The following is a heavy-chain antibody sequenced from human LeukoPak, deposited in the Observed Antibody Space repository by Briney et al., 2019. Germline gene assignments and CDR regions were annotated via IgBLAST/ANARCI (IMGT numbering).Heavy chain of an antibody. D-gene: IGHD3-3*01. CDR1: GFTFSSYS. Sequence: PGGSLRLSCAASGFTFSSYSMNWVRQAPGKGLEWVSSISSSSSYIYYADSVKGRFTISRDNAKNSLYLQMNSLRAEDTAVYYCARGRNRVVTIFGVVTNPYFDYWGQGTLVTVSS. V-gene: IGHV3-21*01. CDR2: ISSSSSYI. J-gene: IGHJ4*02. CDR3: ARGRNRVVTIFGVVTNPYFDY.